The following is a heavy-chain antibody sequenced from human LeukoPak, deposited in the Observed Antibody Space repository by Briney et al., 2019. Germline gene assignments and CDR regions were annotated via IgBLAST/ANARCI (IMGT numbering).Heavy chain of an antibody. V-gene: IGHV4-39*01. CDR3: ASGLRDGYTSISY. CDR1: GGSISSSSYY. J-gene: IGHJ4*02. CDR2: IYYSGST. Sequence: SETLSLTCTVSGGSISSSSYYWGWIRQPPGKGLEWIGSIYYSGSTYYNPSLKSRVTISVDTSKNQFSLKLSSVTAADTAVYYCASGLRDGYTSISYWGQGTLVTVSS. D-gene: IGHD5-24*01.